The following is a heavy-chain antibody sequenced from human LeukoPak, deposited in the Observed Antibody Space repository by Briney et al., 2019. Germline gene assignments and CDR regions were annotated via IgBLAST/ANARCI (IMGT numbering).Heavy chain of an antibody. J-gene: IGHJ5*02. CDR1: GGSFSGYY. D-gene: IGHD6-6*01. Sequence: PSETLSLTCAVYGGSFSGYYWSWLRQPPGKGLEWIGEINHSGSTNYNPSLKSRVTISVDTSKNQFSLKLSSVTAADTAVYYCARGRYSSSWRWFDPWGQGTLVTVSA. V-gene: IGHV4-34*01. CDR3: ARGRYSSSWRWFDP. CDR2: INHSGST.